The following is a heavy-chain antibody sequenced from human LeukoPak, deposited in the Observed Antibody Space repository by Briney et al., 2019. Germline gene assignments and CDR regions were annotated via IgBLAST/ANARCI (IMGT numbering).Heavy chain of an antibody. CDR2: INHSGST. D-gene: IGHD3-22*01. CDR1: GVSFSGYY. CDR3: ARGFSDSSGYSDY. J-gene: IGHJ4*02. V-gene: IGHV4-34*01. Sequence: SETLSLTCAVYGVSFSGYYWSWIRQPPGKGLEWIGEINHSGSTNYNPSLKSRVTISVDTSKNQFSLKLSSVTAADTAVYYCARGFSDSSGYSDYWGQGTLVTVSS.